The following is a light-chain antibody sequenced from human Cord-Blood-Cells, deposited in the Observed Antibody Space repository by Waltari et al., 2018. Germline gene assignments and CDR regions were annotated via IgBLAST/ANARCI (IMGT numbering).Light chain of an antibody. V-gene: IGLV1-47*01. CDR3: AAWDDSLSGSYWV. CDR1: SSNIGSNY. CDR2: RNN. Sequence: QSVLTQPPSASGTPGQRVTIPCSGSSSNIGSNYVYWYQQLPGTAPKLLIYRNNQRPSGVPDRFSGSKSGTSASLAISGLRSEDEADYYCAAWDDSLSGSYWVFGGGTKLTVL. J-gene: IGLJ3*02.